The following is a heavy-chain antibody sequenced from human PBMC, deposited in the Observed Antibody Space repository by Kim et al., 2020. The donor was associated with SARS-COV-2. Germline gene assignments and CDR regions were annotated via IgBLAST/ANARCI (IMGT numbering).Heavy chain of an antibody. V-gene: IGHV3-74*01. D-gene: IGHD3-22*01. Sequence: KGQFTISRDNAKNTLYLQMNSLRAEDTAAYYCARDLTMIVVVPGMGYFDLWGRGTLVTVSS. CDR3: ARDLTMIVVVPGMGYFDL. J-gene: IGHJ2*01.